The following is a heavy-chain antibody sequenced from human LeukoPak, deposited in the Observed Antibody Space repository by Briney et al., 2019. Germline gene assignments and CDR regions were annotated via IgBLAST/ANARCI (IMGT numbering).Heavy chain of an antibody. J-gene: IGHJ4*02. CDR2: IIPIFGTA. CDR1: GGTFSSYA. Sequence: GASVKVSCKASGGTFSSYAINWVRQAPGQGLEWMGGIIPIFGTANYAQKFQGRVTITADESTSTAYMELSSLRSEDTAVYYCARGHRKGEVAFDYWGQGTLVTVSS. V-gene: IGHV1-69*13. CDR3: ARGHRKGEVAFDY. D-gene: IGHD5-12*01.